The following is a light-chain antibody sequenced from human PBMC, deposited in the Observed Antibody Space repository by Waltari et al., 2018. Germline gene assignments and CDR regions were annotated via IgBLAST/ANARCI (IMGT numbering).Light chain of an antibody. CDR3: QQYSNWVFI. CDR2: DAS. V-gene: IGKV3-11*01. CDR1: QSVSTS. J-gene: IGKJ3*01. Sequence: EIVLTQSPATLSLSPGERATLSCSASQSVSTSLAWYQQKPGQAPRVLIYDASKRVTSIPVRFSGSGSGTGFTLTISSREPEDFTVYYCQQYSNWVFIFGPGTKVAI.